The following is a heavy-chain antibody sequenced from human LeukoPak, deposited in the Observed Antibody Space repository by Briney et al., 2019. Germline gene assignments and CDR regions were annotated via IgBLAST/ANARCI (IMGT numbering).Heavy chain of an antibody. J-gene: IGHJ4*02. V-gene: IGHV1-46*01. CDR1: GYTFTSFY. Sequence: ASVNVTCKASGYTFTSFYMHSVRQAPGQRLEGMGIFNPSGSSTTYAQKFQGRVTMTRDTSTSIVYMELSSLGSEYTAVYYCARAGENYYDFYYWGQGTLVTVSS. D-gene: IGHD1-26*01. CDR2: FNPSGSST. CDR3: ARAGENYYDFYY.